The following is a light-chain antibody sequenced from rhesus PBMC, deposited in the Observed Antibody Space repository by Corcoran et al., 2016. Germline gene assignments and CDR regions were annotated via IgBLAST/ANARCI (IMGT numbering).Light chain of an antibody. V-gene: IGKV3-42*03. CDR2: GAS. Sequence: EIVMTQSPATLSLFPGDRATLSCRASQPVSNNLSWYQHRPGQAPRLLIFGASGRVTGSPDRFRGGGSWTDFTLTISSLEPEDFTIYYCQRYSDWPLTFDGGTKVEI. J-gene: IGKJ4*01. CDR3: QRYSDWPLT. CDR1: QPVSNN.